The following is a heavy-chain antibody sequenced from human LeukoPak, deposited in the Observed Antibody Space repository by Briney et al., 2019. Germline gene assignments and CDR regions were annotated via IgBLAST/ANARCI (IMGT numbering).Heavy chain of an antibody. Sequence: SETLSLTCAVYGGSFSGYYWSWIRQPPGKGLEWIGEINHSGSTNYNPSLKSRVTMSVDTSKNQFSLKLSSVTAADTAVCYCARGYSSGWYLGWGQGTLVTVSS. CDR2: INHSGST. J-gene: IGHJ4*02. CDR1: GGSFSGYY. CDR3: ARGYSSGWYLG. V-gene: IGHV4-34*01. D-gene: IGHD6-19*01.